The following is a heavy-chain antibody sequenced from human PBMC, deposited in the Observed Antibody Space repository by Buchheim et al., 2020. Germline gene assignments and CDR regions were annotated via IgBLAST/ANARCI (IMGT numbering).Heavy chain of an antibody. J-gene: IGHJ6*02. CDR3: ASGWRCSGGSCYTYYGMDV. Sequence: QVQLQESGPGLVKPSQTLSLTCTVSGGSISSGDYYWSWIRQPPGKGLEWIGYIYYSGSTYYNPSLTSRVTISVDTSKNQFSRKLSAVTAADTAVYYCASGWRCSGGSCYTYYGMDVWGQGTT. CDR1: GGSISSGDYY. CDR2: IYYSGST. D-gene: IGHD2-15*01. V-gene: IGHV4-30-4*01.